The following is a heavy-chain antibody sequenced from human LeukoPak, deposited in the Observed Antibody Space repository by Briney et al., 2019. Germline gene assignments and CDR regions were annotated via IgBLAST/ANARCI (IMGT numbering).Heavy chain of an antibody. CDR1: GFTFSSYG. D-gene: IGHD6-13*01. J-gene: IGHJ6*02. CDR2: ISYDGSNK. Sequence: GGSLRLSCAASGFTFSSYGMHWVRQAPGKGLEWVAVISYDGSNKYYADSVKGRFTISRDNSKNTLYPQMNSLRAEDTAVYYCARELIAAAGTGDYYYGMDVWGQGTTVTVSS. CDR3: ARELIAAAGTGDYYYGMDV. V-gene: IGHV3-30*03.